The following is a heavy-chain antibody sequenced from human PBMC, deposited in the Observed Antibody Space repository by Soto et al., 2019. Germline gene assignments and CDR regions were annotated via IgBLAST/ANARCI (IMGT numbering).Heavy chain of an antibody. V-gene: IGHV3-21*01. CDR1: GFTFSSYS. J-gene: IGHJ6*02. CDR2: ISSSSSYI. D-gene: IGHD3-3*01. Sequence: PGGSLRLSCAASGFTFSSYSMNWVRQAPGKGLEWVSSISSSSSYIYYADSVKGRFTISRDNAKNSPYLQMSSLRAEDTAVYYCARDFAYYDFWSGYWDLYYFYGMDVWGQGTTGTVS. CDR3: ARDFAYYDFWSGYWDLYYFYGMDV.